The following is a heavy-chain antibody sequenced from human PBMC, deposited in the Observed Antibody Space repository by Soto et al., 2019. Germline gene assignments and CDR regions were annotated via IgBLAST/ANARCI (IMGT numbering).Heavy chain of an antibody. CDR2: ISGSGSNP. D-gene: IGHD4-17*01. Sequence: EVQVLESGGGLVQPGGSLRLSCAASGFTFSSYAMSWVRQAPGQGLEWVSAISGSGSNPYYADSVKGRFTISRDNSKNTLYLTMNSLRAADTALYYCEKTASMTIRDGFDHWGQGTLVTVSS. CDR3: EKTASMTIRDGFDH. CDR1: GFTFSSYA. V-gene: IGHV3-23*01. J-gene: IGHJ4*02.